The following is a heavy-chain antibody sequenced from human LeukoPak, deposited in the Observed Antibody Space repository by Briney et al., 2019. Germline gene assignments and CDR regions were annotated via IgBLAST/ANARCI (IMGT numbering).Heavy chain of an antibody. D-gene: IGHD3-16*02. CDR1: GFTFSSYT. V-gene: IGHV3-48*04. Sequence: GRSLRLSCAASGFTFSSYTMHWVRQAPGKGLEWVSYISSSGMTKYYAVSVKGRFTMSRDNAKNSLYLQLNSLRAEDTAVYYCARDGRSRGLSHVNFDYWGQGILVTVSS. CDR3: ARDGRSRGLSHVNFDY. CDR2: ISSSGMTK. J-gene: IGHJ4*02.